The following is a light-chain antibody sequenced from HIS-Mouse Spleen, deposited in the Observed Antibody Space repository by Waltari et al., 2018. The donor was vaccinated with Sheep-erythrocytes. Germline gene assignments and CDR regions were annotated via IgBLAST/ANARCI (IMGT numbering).Light chain of an antibody. J-gene: IGLJ2*01. CDR3: QAWDRSTVV. V-gene: IGLV3-1*01. CDR1: KLGDKY. CDR2: QDS. Sequence: SYELTQPPSVSVSPGQTASITCSGDKLGDKYACCYQQKPGQSPVLVIYQDSKRPSGIPERVSGSNSGNTATLTIGGTQAMDGADYFSQAWDRSTVVFGGGTKLTVL.